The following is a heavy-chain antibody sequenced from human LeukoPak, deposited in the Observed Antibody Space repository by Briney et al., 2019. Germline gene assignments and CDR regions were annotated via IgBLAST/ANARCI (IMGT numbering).Heavy chain of an antibody. CDR3: ARDRTYYYDSSGPHDAFDI. CDR2: IYHSGST. J-gene: IGHJ3*02. CDR1: GGSISSSNW. D-gene: IGHD3-22*01. Sequence: PSETLSLTCAVSGGSISSSNWWSWVRQPPGKGLEWIGEIYHSGSTNYNPSLESRVTISVDKSKNQFSLKLSSVTAADTAVYYCARDRTYYYDSSGPHDAFDIWGQGTMVTVSS. V-gene: IGHV4-4*02.